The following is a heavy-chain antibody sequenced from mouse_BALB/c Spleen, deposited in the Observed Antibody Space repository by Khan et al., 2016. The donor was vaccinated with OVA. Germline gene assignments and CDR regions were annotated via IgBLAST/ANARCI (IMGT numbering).Heavy chain of an antibody. CDR2: IKYSGST. Sequence: EVQLVESGPGLVKPSQSLSLTCTVTGYAITSDYAWNWIRQFPGNKLEWMGYIKYSGSTSYNPSLKSRISITRDTSKNQFFLQLNSVTNEDTATTYCARSGTISTVVVTDFDFWGQGTTLTVSS. CDR1: GYAITSDYA. V-gene: IGHV3-2*02. J-gene: IGHJ2*01. CDR3: ARSGTISTVVVTDFDF. D-gene: IGHD1-1*01.